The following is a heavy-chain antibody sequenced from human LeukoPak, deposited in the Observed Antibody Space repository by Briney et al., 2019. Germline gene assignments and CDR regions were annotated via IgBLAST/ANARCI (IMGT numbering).Heavy chain of an antibody. Sequence: SETLSLTCTVSGGSISTYYWSWLRQPPGKRPECIGYSFYSGSTNYNPSLKSRVTISVDRSKSQFSLKLNSVTAADTAVYYCARGRTTSSCWSFDLWGRGTLVTVSS. J-gene: IGHJ2*01. CDR1: GGSISTYY. CDR2: SFYSGST. V-gene: IGHV4-59*01. CDR3: ARGRTTSSCWSFDL. D-gene: IGHD2-2*01.